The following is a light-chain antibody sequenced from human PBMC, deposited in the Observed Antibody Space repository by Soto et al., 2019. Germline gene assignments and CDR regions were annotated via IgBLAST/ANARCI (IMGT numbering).Light chain of an antibody. J-gene: IGLJ3*02. Sequence: QSVLTQPPSVSVAPGLRVTISCTGSSSNIGAGYDVHWYQQLPGTAPKLLIHGNNNRPSGVPDRFSGSKSGTSASLAITGLQAEDEADYYCQSYDTSLSGVVFGGGTKLTVL. CDR2: GNN. CDR3: QSYDTSLSGVV. CDR1: SSNIGAGYD. V-gene: IGLV1-40*01.